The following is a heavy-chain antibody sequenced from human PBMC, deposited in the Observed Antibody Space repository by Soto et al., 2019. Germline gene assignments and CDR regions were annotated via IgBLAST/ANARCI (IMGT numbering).Heavy chain of an antibody. CDR2: ISGSGGST. Sequence: GGSLRLSCAASGFTFSSYAMSWVRQAPGKGLEWVSAISGSGGSTYYADSVKGRFTISRDNSKNTLYLQMNSLRAEDTAVYYGPKIWVFLLVHSLAVGGKGTTV. CDR3: PKIWVFLLVHSLAV. J-gene: IGHJ6*03. V-gene: IGHV3-23*01. CDR1: GFTFSSYA. D-gene: IGHD3-3*01.